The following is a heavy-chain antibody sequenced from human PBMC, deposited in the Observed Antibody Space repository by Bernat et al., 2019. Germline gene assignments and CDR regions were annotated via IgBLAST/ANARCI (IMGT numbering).Heavy chain of an antibody. CDR1: GFTFSSYS. J-gene: IGHJ4*02. D-gene: IGHD6-19*01. Sequence: EVQLVESGGGLVQPGGSLRLSCAASGFTFSSYSMNWVRQAPGKGLEWVSYISSSSSTIYYADSVKGRFTTSRDNAKNSLYLQMNSLRAEDTAVYYCARGQYSSGWYRPNHAFDYWGQGTLVTVSS. CDR3: ARGQYSSGWYRPNHAFDY. V-gene: IGHV3-48*01. CDR2: ISSSSSTI.